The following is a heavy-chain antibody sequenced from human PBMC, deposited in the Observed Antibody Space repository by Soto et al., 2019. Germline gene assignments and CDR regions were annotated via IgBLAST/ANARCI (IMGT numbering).Heavy chain of an antibody. CDR1: GFTFSSYG. V-gene: IGHV3-33*01. J-gene: IGHJ4*02. D-gene: IGHD3-22*01. Sequence: GWSLRLSCAASGFTFSSYGMHLVRQAPGKGLEWVAFIWYDGSNKYYADSVKGRFTISRDNSKNTLYLQMNSLRAEDTAVYYCARARHYYDSSGYYLLEYWGQGTLVTVSS. CDR3: ARARHYYDSSGYYLLEY. CDR2: IWYDGSNK.